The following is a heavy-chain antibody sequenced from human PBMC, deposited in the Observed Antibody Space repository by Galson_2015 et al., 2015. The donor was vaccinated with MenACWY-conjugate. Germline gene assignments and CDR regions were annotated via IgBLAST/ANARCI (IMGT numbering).Heavy chain of an antibody. Sequence: SLRLSCAASGFTFSSYAMHWVRQAPGKGLEWVAVISYDGSNKYYADSVKGRFTISRDNSKNTLYLQMNSLRAEDTAVYYCARDPVYIAAAGQGASTPLEYGMDVWGQGTTVTVSS. J-gene: IGHJ6*02. CDR2: ISYDGSNK. CDR3: ARDPVYIAAAGQGASTPLEYGMDV. D-gene: IGHD6-13*01. V-gene: IGHV3-30*04. CDR1: GFTFSSYA.